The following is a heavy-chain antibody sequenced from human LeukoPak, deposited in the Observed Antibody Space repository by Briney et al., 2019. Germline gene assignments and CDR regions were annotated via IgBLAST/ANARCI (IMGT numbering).Heavy chain of an antibody. J-gene: IGHJ4*02. CDR2: IDSGGST. Sequence: GGSLRLSCAASGFTVSSNYMSWVRQAPGKGLEWVSFIDSGGSTYYADSVKGRFTISRDNSKNTLYLQMNSLRAEDTAVYYCARSLSGLYSSSWYYFDYWGQGTLVTVSS. V-gene: IGHV3-53*01. CDR3: ARSLSGLYSSSWYYFDY. CDR1: GFTVSSNY. D-gene: IGHD6-13*01.